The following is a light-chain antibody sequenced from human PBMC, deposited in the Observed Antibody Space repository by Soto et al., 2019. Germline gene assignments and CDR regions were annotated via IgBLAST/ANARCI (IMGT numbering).Light chain of an antibody. CDR1: SSDVGGYNL. J-gene: IGLJ1*01. CDR3: YSYAGSYTFYV. V-gene: IGLV2-11*01. CDR2: DVS. Sequence: QSALTQPRSVSGSPGQSVTISCTGTSSDVGGYNLVSWYQQHPGEAPKLMIYDVSKRPSGVPDRFSGSKSGNTASLTISGLQAEDEADYYCYSYAGSYTFYVFGTGTKLTVL.